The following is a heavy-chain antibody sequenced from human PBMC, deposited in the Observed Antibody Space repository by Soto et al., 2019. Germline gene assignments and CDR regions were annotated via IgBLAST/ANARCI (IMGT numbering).Heavy chain of an antibody. Sequence: SGAAVKKPGASVKVSCKASGYTFTNYGISWVRQAPGPGLEWMGWISGYNGNTKYAQKFQGRVTMTTDTPTNTAYMELRSLRSDDTAVYYCARDREYYYDSSGNYYYHYGMDVWGQGTTVTVS. CDR1: GYTFTNYG. CDR2: ISGYNGNT. V-gene: IGHV1-18*04. CDR3: ARDREYYYDSSGNYYYHYGMDV. D-gene: IGHD3-22*01. J-gene: IGHJ6*02.